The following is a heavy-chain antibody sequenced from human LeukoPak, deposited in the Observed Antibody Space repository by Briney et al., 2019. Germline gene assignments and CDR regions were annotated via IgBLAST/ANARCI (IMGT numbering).Heavy chain of an antibody. Sequence: GGSLRLSCAASGFTFSSYSMNWVRQAPGKGLEWVSYISSSSSTIYYADSVKGRFTISRDNAKNSLYLQMNSLRAEDTAVYYCARGRRITMVRGVETYNWFDPWGQGTLVTVSS. CDR3: ARGRRITMVRGVETYNWFDP. J-gene: IGHJ5*02. CDR2: ISSSSSTI. CDR1: GFTFSSYS. D-gene: IGHD3-10*01. V-gene: IGHV3-48*04.